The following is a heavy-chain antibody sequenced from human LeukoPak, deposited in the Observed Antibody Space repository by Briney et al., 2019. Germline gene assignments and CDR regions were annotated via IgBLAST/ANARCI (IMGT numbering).Heavy chain of an antibody. CDR2: IRSNSDGGTI. CDR1: GFTFSNAW. J-gene: IGHJ5*02. D-gene: IGHD3-22*01. CDR3: ATDFYDST. V-gene: IGHV3-15*07. Sequence: GGPLRLSCATSGFTFSNAWMNWVRQAPGKGLEWVGRIRSNSDGGTIDYAAPVKGRFTLSRDDSKTTLYLQMNSLQTEDTAVYYCATDFYDSTWGQGTLVTVSS.